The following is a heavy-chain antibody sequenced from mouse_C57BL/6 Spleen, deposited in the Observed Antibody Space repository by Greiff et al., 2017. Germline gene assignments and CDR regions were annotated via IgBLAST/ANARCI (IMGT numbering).Heavy chain of an antibody. Sequence: VQLQQSGPELVKPGASVKISCKASGYTFTDYYMNWVKQSHGKSLEWIGDINPNNGGTSYNQKFKGKATLTVDKSSSTAYMELRSLTSEDSAVYYWARGGYGSSYGAYWGQGTLVTVSA. J-gene: IGHJ3*01. D-gene: IGHD1-1*01. V-gene: IGHV1-26*01. CDR1: GYTFTDYY. CDR2: INPNNGGT. CDR3: ARGGYGSSYGAY.